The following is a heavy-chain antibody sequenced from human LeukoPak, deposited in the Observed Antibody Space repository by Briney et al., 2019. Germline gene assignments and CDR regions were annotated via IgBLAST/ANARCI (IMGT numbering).Heavy chain of an antibody. Sequence: HGESLKISCKGSGYTFTSYWIGWVRQLPGKGLEWMGIIYPGDSDTRYSPCFQGQVTISADKSISTAYLQWSSLKASDTVMYYCARYSYDLLYWGQGTLVTVSS. J-gene: IGHJ4*02. D-gene: IGHD5-18*01. CDR3: ARYSYDLLY. CDR1: GYTFTSYW. CDR2: IYPGDSDT. V-gene: IGHV5-51*01.